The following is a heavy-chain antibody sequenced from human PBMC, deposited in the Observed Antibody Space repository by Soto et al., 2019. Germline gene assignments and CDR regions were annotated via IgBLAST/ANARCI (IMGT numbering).Heavy chain of an antibody. CDR1: GGSISSGGYY. V-gene: IGHV4-31*03. Sequence: QVQLQESGPGLVKPSQTLSLTCTVSGGSISSGGYYWSWIRQHPGKGLEWIGYIYYSGSTYYNPSLKSRVTISVATSKNQFSLKLSSVTAADTAVYYCARVQYYYDSSGHQNWYFDLWGRGTLVTVSS. D-gene: IGHD3-22*01. J-gene: IGHJ2*01. CDR2: IYYSGST. CDR3: ARVQYYYDSSGHQNWYFDL.